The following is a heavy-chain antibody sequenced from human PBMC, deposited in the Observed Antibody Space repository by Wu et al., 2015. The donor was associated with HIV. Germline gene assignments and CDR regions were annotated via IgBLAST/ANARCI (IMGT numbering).Heavy chain of an antibody. CDR2: INPSGGST. D-gene: IGHD5-18*01. CDR3: AREGNTAMVTHGTDV. V-gene: IGHV1-46*01. J-gene: IGHJ6*02. Sequence: QVQLAQSGAEVKKPGASVKVSCKASGYTFTSYYMHWVRQAPGQGLEWMGIINPSGGSTSYAQKFQGRVTMTRDTSTSTVYMELSSLRSEDTAVYYCAREGNTAMVTHGTDVWGQGTTVTVSS. CDR1: GYTFTSYY.